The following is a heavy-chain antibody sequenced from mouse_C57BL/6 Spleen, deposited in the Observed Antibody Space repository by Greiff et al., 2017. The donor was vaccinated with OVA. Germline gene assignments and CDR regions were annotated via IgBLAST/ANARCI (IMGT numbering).Heavy chain of an antibody. J-gene: IGHJ2*01. CDR3: ARRDGLYYFDY. V-gene: IGHV1-64*01. Sequence: QVQLKQPGAELVKPGASVKLSCKASGYTFTSYWMHWVKQRPGQGLEWIGMIHPNSGSTNYNEKFKSKATLTVDKSSSTAYMQLSSLTSEDSAVYYCARRDGLYYFDYWGQGTTLTVSS. CDR2: IHPNSGST. CDR1: GYTFTSYW. D-gene: IGHD2-3*01.